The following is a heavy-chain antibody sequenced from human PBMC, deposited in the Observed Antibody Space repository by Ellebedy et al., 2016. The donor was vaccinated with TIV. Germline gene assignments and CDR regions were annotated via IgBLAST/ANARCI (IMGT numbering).Heavy chain of an antibody. CDR2: ITNDGDNT. J-gene: IGHJ4*02. V-gene: IGHV3-64D*09. D-gene: IGHD2-21*01. Sequence: GESLKISCSASGFTFSTYAMHWVRQAPGKGLEYVSAITNDGDNTYYADSLKARFTISRDNSKNTLYLQMSSLRTEDTAVYYCVKDRGSVVRDFDYWGQGTLVTVSS. CDR1: GFTFSTYA. CDR3: VKDRGSVVRDFDY.